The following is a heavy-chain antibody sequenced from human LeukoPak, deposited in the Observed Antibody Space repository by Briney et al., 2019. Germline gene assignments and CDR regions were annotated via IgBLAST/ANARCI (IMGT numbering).Heavy chain of an antibody. CDR2: IYSGGCT. D-gene: IGHD6-19*01. V-gene: IGHV3-53*01. CDR1: GFTVSSNY. Sequence: GGSLRLSCAASGFTVSSNYMSWVRQAPGKGLEWVSVIYSGGCTYYADSVKGRFTISRDNSKNTLYLQMNSLRAEDTAVYYCARAAEWLVLDYWGRGTLVTVSS. CDR3: ARAAEWLVLDY. J-gene: IGHJ4*02.